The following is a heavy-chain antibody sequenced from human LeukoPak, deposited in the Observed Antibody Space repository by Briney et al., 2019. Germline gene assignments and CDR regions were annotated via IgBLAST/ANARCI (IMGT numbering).Heavy chain of an antibody. Sequence: SETLSLTCAVYGGSFSGYYWSWIRQPPGKGLEWIGEINHSGSTNYNPSLKSRVTISVDTSKSQFSLKLSSVTAADTAVYYCARSYGSSRGYFDYWGQGTLVTVSS. J-gene: IGHJ4*02. CDR1: GGSFSGYY. CDR3: ARSYGSSRGYFDY. V-gene: IGHV4-34*01. CDR2: INHSGST. D-gene: IGHD6-6*01.